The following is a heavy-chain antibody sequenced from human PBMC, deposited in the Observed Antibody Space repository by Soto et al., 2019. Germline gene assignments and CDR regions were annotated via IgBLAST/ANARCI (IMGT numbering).Heavy chain of an antibody. V-gene: IGHV1-18*01. J-gene: IGHJ4*02. D-gene: IGHD2-2*01. CDR2: ISAYNGNT. CDR3: ARDMRAVVPAAILDY. Sequence: ASVKVSCKASGYTFTSYGISWVRQAPGQGLEWMGWISAYNGNTSYAQKFQGRVTITADKSTSTAYMELSSLRSEDTAVYYCARDMRAVVPAAILDYWGQGTLVTVSS. CDR1: GYTFTSYG.